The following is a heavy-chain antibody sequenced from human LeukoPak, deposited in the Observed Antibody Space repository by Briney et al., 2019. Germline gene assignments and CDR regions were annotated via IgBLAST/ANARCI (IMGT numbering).Heavy chain of an antibody. Sequence: QPGGSLRLSCAASGFTFSDYWMSWVRQAPGKGLECVASIKQDGSEKYYVDSVKGRFTISRDNAKNSLYLQMNSLRAEDMALYYCAKGGGGTNYYYMDVWGKGTTVTVSS. V-gene: IGHV3-7*03. CDR2: IKQDGSEK. J-gene: IGHJ6*03. D-gene: IGHD1-1*01. CDR3: AKGGGGTNYYYMDV. CDR1: GFTFSDYW.